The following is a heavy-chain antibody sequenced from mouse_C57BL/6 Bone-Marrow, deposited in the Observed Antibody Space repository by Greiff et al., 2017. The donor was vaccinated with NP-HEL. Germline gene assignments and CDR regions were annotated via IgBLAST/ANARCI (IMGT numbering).Heavy chain of an antibody. Sequence: QVQLQQPGAELVMPGASVKLSCKASGYTFTSYWMHWVKQRPGQGLEWIGEIDPSDSYTNYNQKFKGKSTSTVDKSSSTAYMQLSSLTSEDSAVYYCASYDGYYAGFAYWGQGTLVTVSA. J-gene: IGHJ3*01. V-gene: IGHV1-69*01. CDR1: GYTFTSYW. D-gene: IGHD2-3*01. CDR3: ASYDGYYAGFAY. CDR2: IDPSDSYT.